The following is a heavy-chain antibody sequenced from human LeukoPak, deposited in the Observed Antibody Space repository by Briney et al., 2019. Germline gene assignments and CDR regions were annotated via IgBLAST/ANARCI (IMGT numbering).Heavy chain of an antibody. CDR1: GGTFSSYA. J-gene: IGHJ4*02. CDR3: AREFSSYFDY. CDR2: INTYNGYT. Sequence: ASVKVSCKASGGTFSSYAISWVRQAPGQGLEWMGWINTYNGYTDSAQKFQGRVTMTTDTSTNTAYMELTSLRSDDTAVYYCAREFSSYFDYWGQGTLVTVSS. V-gene: IGHV1-18*01.